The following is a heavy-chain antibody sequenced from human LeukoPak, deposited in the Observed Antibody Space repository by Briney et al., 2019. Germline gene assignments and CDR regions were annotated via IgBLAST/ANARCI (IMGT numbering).Heavy chain of an antibody. J-gene: IGHJ4*02. D-gene: IGHD5-18*01. Sequence: SETLSLTCTVSGGSISSYYWSWIRHPPGKGLEWIGYIYYSGSTNYNPSLKSRVTISVDTSKNQFSLKLSSVTAADTAVYYCARTAMVEYYFDYWGQGTLVTVSS. V-gene: IGHV4-59*01. CDR3: ARTAMVEYYFDY. CDR2: IYYSGST. CDR1: GGSISSYY.